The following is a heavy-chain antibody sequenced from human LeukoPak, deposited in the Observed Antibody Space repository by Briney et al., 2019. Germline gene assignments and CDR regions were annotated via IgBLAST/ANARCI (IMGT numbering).Heavy chain of an antibody. J-gene: IGHJ5*01. V-gene: IGHV5-51*01. CDR1: GYIFTSFS. CDR3: TTRALPLRFNPYAS. Sequence: GESLKFSVQPPGYIFTSFSCGWFGQMPGKGLEWMGIIYPGDSDTRYSPSFQGQVTISADKSISTAYLQWSSLKASDTAMYYCTTRALPLRFNPYASCGHGALVTVSS. D-gene: IGHD5/OR15-5a*01. CDR2: IYPGDSDT.